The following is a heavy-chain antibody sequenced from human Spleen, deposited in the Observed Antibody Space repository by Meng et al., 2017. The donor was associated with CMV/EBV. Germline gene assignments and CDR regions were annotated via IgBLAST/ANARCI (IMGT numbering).Heavy chain of an antibody. CDR2: ISGDNRKT. J-gene: IGHJ6*02. CDR1: VYIFSSYA. V-gene: IGHV1-18*01. CDR3: ARDLLDFWSGYENYYYYGVDV. D-gene: IGHD3-3*01. Sequence: TVLASCMSTVYIFSSYAISWVRQVPGQGLEWMGWISGDNRKTNYAQGFQGRVTMTTDTSTNTAYMELRSLRLDDTAVYYCARDLLDFWSGYENYYYYGVDVWGQGTTVTVSS.